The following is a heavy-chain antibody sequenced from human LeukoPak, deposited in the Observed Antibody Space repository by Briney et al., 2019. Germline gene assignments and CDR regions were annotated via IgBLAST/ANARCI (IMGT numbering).Heavy chain of an antibody. D-gene: IGHD3-3*02. CDR1: GGSFSGYY. V-gene: IGHV4-34*01. CDR3: ARGASHFWSGYYKGYIRTNNWFDP. Sequence: SEALSLTCAVYGGSFSGYYWSWIRQPPGKGLEWIGEINHSGSTNYNPSLKSRVTISVDTSKNQFSLKLSSVTAADTAVYYCARGASHFWSGYYKGYIRTNNWFDPWGQGTLVTVSS. J-gene: IGHJ5*02. CDR2: INHSGST.